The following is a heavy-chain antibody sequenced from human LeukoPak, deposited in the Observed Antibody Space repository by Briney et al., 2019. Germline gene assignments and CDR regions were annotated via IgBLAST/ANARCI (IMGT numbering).Heavy chain of an antibody. CDR1: GFTFSSYV. D-gene: IGHD2-15*01. CDR3: AKGEGLLGYCSGGSCYLPSD. V-gene: IGHV3-23*01. J-gene: IGHJ4*02. Sequence: GGSLRLSCAASGFTFSSYVMAWVRQAPGKGLEWVSSISGNGGSTNYADSVKGRFTISRDTSKNTLYLQMNSLRAEDTAVYYCAKGEGLLGYCSGGSCYLPSDWGQGTLVTVSS. CDR2: ISGNGGST.